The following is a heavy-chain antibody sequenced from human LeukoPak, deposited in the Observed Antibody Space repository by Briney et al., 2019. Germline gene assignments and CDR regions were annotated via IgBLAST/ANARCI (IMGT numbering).Heavy chain of an antibody. CDR2: IWYDGSNE. Sequence: PGGSLRLPCGASGFTFSSYGMHWVRQAPGKGLEWVAVIWYDGSNEYYADSVKGRFTISRDNSKNTVYLQMDSLRAEDTAVYYCARGYGGISGGFDLWGQGTTVTVSS. J-gene: IGHJ3*01. V-gene: IGHV3-33*01. D-gene: IGHD4-23*01. CDR3: ARGYGGISGGFDL. CDR1: GFTFSSYG.